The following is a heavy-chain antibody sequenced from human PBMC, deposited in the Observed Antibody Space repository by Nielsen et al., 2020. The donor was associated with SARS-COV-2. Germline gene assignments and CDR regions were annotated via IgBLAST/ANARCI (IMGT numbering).Heavy chain of an antibody. CDR3: TRGFYSQSDC. J-gene: IGHJ4*02. Sequence: GGSLRLSCAASGFIFSNYRMHWVRQAPGKGLVWVSHINPDESKTTYADSVKGRFTISRDNAKNTLYLQMNTLRSEDTALYYCTRGFYSQSDCWGQGTLVTVSS. D-gene: IGHD2-15*01. CDR1: GFIFSNYR. CDR2: INPDESKT. V-gene: IGHV3-74*03.